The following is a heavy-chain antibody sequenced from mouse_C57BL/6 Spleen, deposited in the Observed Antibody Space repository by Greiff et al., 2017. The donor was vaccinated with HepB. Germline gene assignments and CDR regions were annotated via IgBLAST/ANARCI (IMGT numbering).Heavy chain of an antibody. CDR1: GYTFTSYT. CDR3: ARSGLYSNYADY. Sequence: VQLQQSGAELARPGASVKMSCKASGYTFTSYTMHWVKQRPGQGLEWIGYINPSSGYTKYNQKFKDKATLTADKSSSTAYMQLSSLTSEDSAVYYCARSGLYSNYADYWGQGTTLTVSS. D-gene: IGHD2-5*01. CDR2: INPSSGYT. V-gene: IGHV1-4*01. J-gene: IGHJ2*01.